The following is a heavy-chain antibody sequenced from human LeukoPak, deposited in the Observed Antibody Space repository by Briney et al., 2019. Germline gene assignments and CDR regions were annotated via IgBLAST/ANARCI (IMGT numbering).Heavy chain of an antibody. J-gene: IGHJ6*03. CDR1: GGTFSSYA. CDR3: ARMDGYSSSFHYYMDV. CDR2: IIPIFGTA. D-gene: IGHD6-13*01. V-gene: IGHV1-69*05. Sequence: SVKVSCKASGGTFSSYAISWVRQAPGQGLEWMGGIIPIFGTANYAQKFQGRVTITTDESTSTAYMELSSLRSEDTAVYYCARMDGYSSSFHYYMDVWGKGTTVTVSS.